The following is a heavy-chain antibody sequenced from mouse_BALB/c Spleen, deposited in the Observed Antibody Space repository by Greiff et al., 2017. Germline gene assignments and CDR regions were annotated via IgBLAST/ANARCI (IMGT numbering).Heavy chain of an antibody. Sequence: EVQLQQSGAELVKPGASVKLSCTASGFNIKDTYMHWVKQRPEQGLEWIGRIDPANGNTKYDPKFQGKATITADTSSNTAYLQLSSLTSEDTAVYYCARFLGGAYAMDYWGQGTSVTVSS. CDR3: ARFLGGAYAMDY. J-gene: IGHJ4*01. V-gene: IGHV14-3*02. CDR2: IDPANGNT. CDR1: GFNIKDTY. D-gene: IGHD3-1*01.